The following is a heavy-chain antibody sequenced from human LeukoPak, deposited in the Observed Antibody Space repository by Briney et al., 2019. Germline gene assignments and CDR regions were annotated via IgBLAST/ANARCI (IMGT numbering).Heavy chain of an antibody. J-gene: IGHJ4*02. CDR1: GFTFSNAW. D-gene: IGHD3-22*01. CDR3: TTDPNYYDSSGYYFDY. Sequence: GGSLRLSCAASGFTFSNAWMSWVRHAPGKGLEWVGRIKSKTDGGTTDYAAPVKGRFTISRDDSKNTLYLQMNSLNTEDTAVYYCTTDPNYYDSSGYYFDYWGQGTLVTVSS. V-gene: IGHV3-15*01. CDR2: IKSKTDGGTT.